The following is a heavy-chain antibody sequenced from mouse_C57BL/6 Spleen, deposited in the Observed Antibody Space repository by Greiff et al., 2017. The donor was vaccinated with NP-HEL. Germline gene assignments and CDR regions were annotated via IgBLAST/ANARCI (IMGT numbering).Heavy chain of an antibody. CDR1: GYTFTSYW. J-gene: IGHJ1*03. D-gene: IGHD1-1*01. CDR3: ARAVVYWYFDV. V-gene: IGHV1-52*01. CDR2: IDPSDSET. Sequence: QVQLQQPGAELVRPGSSVKLSCKASGYTFTSYWMHWVKQRPIQGLEWIGNIDPSDSETHYNQKFKDKATLTVDKSSSTAYMQLSSLKSEDSAVYYCARAVVYWYFDVWGTGTTVTVSS.